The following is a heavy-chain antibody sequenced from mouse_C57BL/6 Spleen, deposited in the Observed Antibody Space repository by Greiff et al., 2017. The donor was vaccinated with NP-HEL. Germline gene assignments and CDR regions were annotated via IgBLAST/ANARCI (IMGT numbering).Heavy chain of an antibody. D-gene: IGHD1-2*01. Sequence: ESGAELARPGASVKLSCKASGYTFTSYGISWVKQRTGQGLEWIGEIYPRSGNTYYNEKFKGKATLTADKSSSTAYMELRSLTSEDSAVYFCARNYYGPWFAYWGQGTLVTVSA. J-gene: IGHJ3*01. CDR1: GYTFTSYG. CDR2: IYPRSGNT. CDR3: ARNYYGPWFAY. V-gene: IGHV1-81*01.